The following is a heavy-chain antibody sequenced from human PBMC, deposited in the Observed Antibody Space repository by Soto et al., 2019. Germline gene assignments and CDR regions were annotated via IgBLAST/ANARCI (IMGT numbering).Heavy chain of an antibody. CDR2: INPNSGGT. Sequence: ASVKVSCKASGYTFTAYYMHWVRQAPGQGLEWMGWINPNSGGTSYAQKFQGWVTMTRDTSISTAYMELSRLKSDDTAVYYCARAPPGVYYDSSGYYYWGQGTLVTVSS. CDR3: ARAPPGVYYDSSGYYY. D-gene: IGHD3-22*01. J-gene: IGHJ4*02. V-gene: IGHV1-2*04. CDR1: GYTFTAYY.